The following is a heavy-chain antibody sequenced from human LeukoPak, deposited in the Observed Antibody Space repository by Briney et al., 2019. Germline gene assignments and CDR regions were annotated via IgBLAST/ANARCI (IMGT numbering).Heavy chain of an antibody. J-gene: IGHJ3*02. D-gene: IGHD3-3*01. V-gene: IGHV3-7*01. CDR2: IKQDGSEK. CDR3: ARGAEYYDFWKGSRDHDAFDI. Sequence: QPGGSLRLSCAASGFTFSSYAMSWVRQAPGKGLEWVANIKQDGSEKYYVDSVKGRFTISRDNAKNSLYLQMNSLRAEDTAVYYCARGAEYYDFWKGSRDHDAFDIWGQGTMVTVSS. CDR1: GFTFSSYA.